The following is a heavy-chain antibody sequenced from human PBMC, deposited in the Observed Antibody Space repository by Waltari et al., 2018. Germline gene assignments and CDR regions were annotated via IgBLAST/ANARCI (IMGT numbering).Heavy chain of an antibody. V-gene: IGHV3-9*01. Sequence: EVQLVESGGGLVQPGRSLRLSCAASGFSFDDYAMNWVRQAPGKGLEWVSGISWKSGSTAYADSVESRFTIARDNAKNSLYLQMHSLRPEDTALYYCVKDRGLYSSSSGLDYWGQGTLVTVSS. CDR3: VKDRGLYSSSSGLDY. J-gene: IGHJ4*02. D-gene: IGHD6-6*01. CDR1: GFSFDDYA. CDR2: ISWKSGST.